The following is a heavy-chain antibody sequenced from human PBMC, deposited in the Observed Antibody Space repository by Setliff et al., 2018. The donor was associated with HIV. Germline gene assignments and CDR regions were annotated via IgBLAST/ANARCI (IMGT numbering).Heavy chain of an antibody. V-gene: IGHV3-74*01. CDR1: GFTFSSYW. CDR3: ARVISGYSYGYDY. Sequence: LRLSCAASGFTFSSYWVHWVRQAPGKGLVWVFGMNTDGSSTRYADSVKGRFTIARDDTKSTLYLQMNSLRAEDTAVYYCARVISGYSYGYDYWGQGTLVTVSS. D-gene: IGHD5-18*01. J-gene: IGHJ4*02. CDR2: MNTDGSST.